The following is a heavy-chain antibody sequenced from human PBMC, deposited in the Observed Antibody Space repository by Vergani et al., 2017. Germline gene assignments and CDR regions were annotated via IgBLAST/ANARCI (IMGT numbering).Heavy chain of an antibody. Sequence: EVQLVESGGGLVQPGGSLRLSCAASGFTFSTYDMLWVRQATGKGLEWVSAIGTAGDTYYPGSVKGRFTISRENAKNSLYLQMNSLRAEDTAVYYCARAPDWNLGDYWGQGTLVTVSS. J-gene: IGHJ4*02. CDR3: ARAPDWNLGDY. CDR2: IGTAGDT. V-gene: IGHV3-13*01. CDR1: GFTFSTYD. D-gene: IGHD1-7*01.